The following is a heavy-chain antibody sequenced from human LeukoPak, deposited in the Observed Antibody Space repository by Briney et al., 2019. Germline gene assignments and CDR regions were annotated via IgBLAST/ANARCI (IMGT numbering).Heavy chain of an antibody. CDR1: GYTFTSYF. CDR3: ARPNHYYDSSGYYYYFDY. J-gene: IGHJ4*02. D-gene: IGHD3-22*01. V-gene: IGHV1-2*02. CDR2: INPNSGGT. Sequence: ASVKVSCKASGYTFTSYFMHWVRQAPGQGLEWMGWINPNSGGTNYAQKFQGRVTMTRDTSISTAYMELSRLRSDDTAVYYCARPNHYYDSSGYYYYFDYWGQGTLVTVSS.